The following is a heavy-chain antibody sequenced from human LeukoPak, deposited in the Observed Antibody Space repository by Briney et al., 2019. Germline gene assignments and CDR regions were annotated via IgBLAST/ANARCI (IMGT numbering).Heavy chain of an antibody. CDR3: ALQIVVVSPFDY. CDR2: INPSGGST. Sequence: ASVKVSCKASGHTFTSYYMHWVRQAPGQGLEWMGIINPSGGSTSYAQKFQGRVTMTRDTSTSTVYMELSSLRSEDTAVYYCALQIVVVSPFDYWGQGTLVTVSS. V-gene: IGHV1-46*01. J-gene: IGHJ4*02. CDR1: GHTFTSYY. D-gene: IGHD3-22*01.